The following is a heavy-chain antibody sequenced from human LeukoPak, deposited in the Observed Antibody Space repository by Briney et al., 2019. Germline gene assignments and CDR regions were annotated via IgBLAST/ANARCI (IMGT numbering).Heavy chain of an antibody. D-gene: IGHD6-6*01. J-gene: IGHJ2*01. V-gene: IGHV1-8*03. CDR3: AREGIAARGSYWYFDL. Sequence: ASVKVSCKASGYTFTSYDINWVRQATGQGLEWMGWMNPNSGNTGYAQKFQGRVTITRNTSISTAYMELSSLRSEDTAVYYCAREGIAARGSYWYFDLWGRGTLVTVSS. CDR1: GYTFTSYD. CDR2: MNPNSGNT.